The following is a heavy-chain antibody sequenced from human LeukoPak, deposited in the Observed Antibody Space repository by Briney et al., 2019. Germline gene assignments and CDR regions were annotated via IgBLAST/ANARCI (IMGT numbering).Heavy chain of an antibody. V-gene: IGHV3-20*04. CDR3: ARDYDSCGYYYPSY. CDR1: GFTFDDYG. J-gene: IGHJ4*02. D-gene: IGHD3-22*01. CDR2: INWNGGST. Sequence: GGSLRLSCAASGFTFDDYGMSWVRQAPGKGLEWVSGINWNGGSTGYADSVKGRFTISRDNAKNSLYLQMNSLRAEDTALYYCARDYDSCGYYYPSYWGQGTLVTVSS.